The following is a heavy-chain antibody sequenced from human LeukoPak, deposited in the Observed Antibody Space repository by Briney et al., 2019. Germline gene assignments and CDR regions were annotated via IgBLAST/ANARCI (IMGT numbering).Heavy chain of an antibody. D-gene: IGHD3-22*01. V-gene: IGHV1-2*02. J-gene: IGHJ4*02. CDR3: ARGKGISAYYYDSSVFGLFDY. CDR2: INPNSGGT. CDR1: GYTFTGYY. Sequence: ASVKVSCKASGYTFTGYYMHWVRQAPGQGVEWMGWINPNSGGTNYAQKFQGRVTMTRDTSISTAYMELSRLRSDDTAVYYCARGKGISAYYYDSSVFGLFDYWGQGTLVTVSS.